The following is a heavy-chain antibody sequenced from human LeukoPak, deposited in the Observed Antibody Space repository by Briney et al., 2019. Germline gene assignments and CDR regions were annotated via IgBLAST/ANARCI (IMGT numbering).Heavy chain of an antibody. D-gene: IGHD6-19*01. V-gene: IGHV3-33*08. J-gene: IGHJ4*02. CDR1: GFTFSSYS. Sequence: GGSLRLSCAASGFTFSSYSTHWVRQAPAKGREGVAVIWYDGSRKYYADSVKGRFTISRDDSKNTLYLQINSLRVEDTAVYYCVRERQWHRFDYWGQGTLVTVPS. CDR2: IWYDGSRK. CDR3: VRERQWHRFDY.